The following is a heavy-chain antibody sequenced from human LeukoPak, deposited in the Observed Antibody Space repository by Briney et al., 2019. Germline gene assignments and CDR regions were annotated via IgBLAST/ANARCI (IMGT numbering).Heavy chain of an antibody. CDR3: ARDPQVYYYSSGYYYYYYVDV. CDR2: IIPIFGTA. Sequence: TVSSKASGGAFSSYAISWVRPAPGQGLEWMGRIIPIFGTANYAQKFQGRVTITTDESTSTAYMELSSLRSEDTAVYYCARDPQVYYYSSGYYYYYYVDVWGKGTTVTVSS. CDR1: GGAFSSYA. D-gene: IGHD3-22*01. V-gene: IGHV1-69*05. J-gene: IGHJ6*03.